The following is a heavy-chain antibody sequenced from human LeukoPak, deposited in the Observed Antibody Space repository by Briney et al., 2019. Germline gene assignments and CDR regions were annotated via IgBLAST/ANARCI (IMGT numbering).Heavy chain of an antibody. CDR3: ARDPGSSGYWYFDL. CDR2: IYNNGRT. Sequence: SETLSLTCTVSGGSMSSYYWRWIRQPPGKGLEWIGYIYNNGRTNYNPSLKSRVTISVDTSKNQFSLRLTSVTAADTAVYYCARDPGSSGYWYFDLWGRGTLVTVSS. CDR1: GGSMSSYY. V-gene: IGHV4-59*01. D-gene: IGHD6-19*01. J-gene: IGHJ2*01.